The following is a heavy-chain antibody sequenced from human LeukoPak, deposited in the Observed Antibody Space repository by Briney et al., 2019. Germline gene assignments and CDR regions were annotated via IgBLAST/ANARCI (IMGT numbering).Heavy chain of an antibody. CDR3: AKLPYSSGWYAAFDI. D-gene: IGHD6-19*01. CDR1: GFTFSSYG. J-gene: IGHJ3*02. Sequence: PAGGSLRLSCAASGFTFSSYGMHWVRQAPGKGLEWVAFIRYDGSNKYYADSVKGRFTISRDNSKNTLYLQMNSLRAEDTAVYYCAKLPYSSGWYAAFDIWGQGTMVTVSS. V-gene: IGHV3-30*02. CDR2: IRYDGSNK.